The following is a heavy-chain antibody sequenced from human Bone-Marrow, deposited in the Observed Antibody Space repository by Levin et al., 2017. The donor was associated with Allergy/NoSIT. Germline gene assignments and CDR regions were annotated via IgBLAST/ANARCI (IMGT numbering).Heavy chain of an antibody. V-gene: IGHV4-34*01. CDR2: IDHRGNT. CDR1: CGSYGGYY. J-gene: IGHJ4*02. D-gene: IGHD3-10*01. Sequence: SPTLSLPCAMYCGSYGGYYWSWIRPTPGEGLEWIGDIDHRGNTKYNPSLKSRVTISAVSSRNQLSLKLNSVTAADTAVYYCARGGGAVWFGEFFDHWGQGILVTVSS. CDR3: ARGGGAVWFGEFFDH.